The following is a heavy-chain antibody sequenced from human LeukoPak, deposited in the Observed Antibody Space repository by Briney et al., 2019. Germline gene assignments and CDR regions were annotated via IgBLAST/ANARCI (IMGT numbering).Heavy chain of an antibody. V-gene: IGHV3-74*01. Sequence: PGGSLRLSCAASGFTFSSFWMHWVRHVPGKGLVWVSRVNSDGTSTTYAVSVKGRFTISRDNAKNTLYLQMTSLTTEDTAVYYCAAPGNGASGPFDFWGQGTLVTVSS. CDR1: GFTFSSFW. J-gene: IGHJ4*02. CDR3: AAPGNGASGPFDF. D-gene: IGHD3-10*01. CDR2: VNSDGTST.